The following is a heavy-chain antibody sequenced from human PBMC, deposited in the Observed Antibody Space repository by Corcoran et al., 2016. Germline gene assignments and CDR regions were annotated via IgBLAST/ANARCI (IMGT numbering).Heavy chain of an antibody. J-gene: IGHJ5*02. Sequence: QVQLQQWGAGLLKPSETLSLTCAVYGGSFSGYYWSWIRQPPGKGLEWIGEINHSGSTNYNPSLKSRVTISVDTSKNQFSLKLSSVTAAETAVYYCARRDFWSGYSENWFDPWGQGTLVTVSS. CDR3: ARRDFWSGYSENWFDP. D-gene: IGHD3-3*01. CDR1: GGSFSGYY. CDR2: INHSGST. V-gene: IGHV4-34*01.